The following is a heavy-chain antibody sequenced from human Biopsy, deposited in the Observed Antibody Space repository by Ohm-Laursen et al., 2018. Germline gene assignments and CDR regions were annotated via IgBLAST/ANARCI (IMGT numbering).Heavy chain of an antibody. V-gene: IGHV4-4*07. J-gene: IGHJ3*02. Sequence: SETLSLTCTVSGDSINIYYWSWIRQPAGKGLEWIGRIYTSGSPNYNLSLESRVTMSVDTSKNHFSLNLRSVTAADTAVYYCARGTGRYYVYGAFDIWGQGTVVTVSS. CDR3: ARGTGRYYVYGAFDI. D-gene: IGHD1-26*01. CDR2: IYTSGSP. CDR1: GDSINIYY.